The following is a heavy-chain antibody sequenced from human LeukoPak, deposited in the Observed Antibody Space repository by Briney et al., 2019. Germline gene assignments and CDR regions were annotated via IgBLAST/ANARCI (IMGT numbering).Heavy chain of an antibody. Sequence: PGESLRISCKGSGYSFTSYWITWVRQMPGEGLEWMGRMDPSDSYSNYSPSFQGHVTISADKSISTAYLQWSSLKASDTAMYYCARRCSSNSCPFEYWGQGTLVTVSS. CDR3: ARRCSSNSCPFEY. CDR2: MDPSDSYS. V-gene: IGHV5-10-1*01. J-gene: IGHJ4*02. D-gene: IGHD2-2*01. CDR1: GYSFTSYW.